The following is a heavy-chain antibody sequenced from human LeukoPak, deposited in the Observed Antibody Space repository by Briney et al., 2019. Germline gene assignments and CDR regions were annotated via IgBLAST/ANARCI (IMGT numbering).Heavy chain of an antibody. Sequence: GGSLRLSCAASGFTFSSYEMNGVRQAPGKGLEWVSYISSSGSTIYYADSVKGRFTISRDNSKNTLYLQMNSLRAEDTAVYYCAKVRKPFGYWGQGTLVTVSS. CDR3: AKVRKPFGY. CDR1: GFTFSSYE. V-gene: IGHV3-48*03. J-gene: IGHJ4*02. CDR2: ISSSGSTI.